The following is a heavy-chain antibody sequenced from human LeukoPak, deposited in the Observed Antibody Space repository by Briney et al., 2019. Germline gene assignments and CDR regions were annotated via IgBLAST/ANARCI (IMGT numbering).Heavy chain of an antibody. CDR1: GGSISSSNW. CDR2: IYHSGST. J-gene: IGHJ4*02. Sequence: PSGTLSPTCAVSGGSISSSNWWSWVRQPPGKGLEWIGEIYHSGSTNYNPSLKSRVTISVDKSKNQFSLKLSSVTAADTAVYYCARAPLGDYYGSGNAIDYWGQGTLVTVSS. CDR3: ARAPLGDYYGSGNAIDY. V-gene: IGHV4-4*02. D-gene: IGHD3-10*01.